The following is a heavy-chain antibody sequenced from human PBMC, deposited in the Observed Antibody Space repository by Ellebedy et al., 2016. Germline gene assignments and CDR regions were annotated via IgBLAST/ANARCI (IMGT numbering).Heavy chain of an antibody. D-gene: IGHD1-14*01. J-gene: IGHJ2*01. V-gene: IGHV3-53*01. CDR3: ARDRITGVGMWYFDL. CDR2: IYAGGST. Sequence: GGSLRLSCAASGFTVSTNYMTWVRQAPGKGLEWVSVIYAGGSTYYADSVTGRFTISRDNSKNTLYLQMNSLRVEDTAICYCARDRITGVGMWYFDLWGRGTLVTVSS. CDR1: GFTVSTNY.